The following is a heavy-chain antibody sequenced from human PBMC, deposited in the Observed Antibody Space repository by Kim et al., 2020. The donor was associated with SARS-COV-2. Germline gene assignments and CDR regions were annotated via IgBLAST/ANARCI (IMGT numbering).Heavy chain of an antibody. D-gene: IGHD3-10*01. J-gene: IGHJ4*02. Sequence: GGSLRLSCRGSGFTFGDYAINWVRQAPGKGLEWVGFIRAKSYGGAIEYAASVKGRFTISRDDSKGFAYLQMDSLKTEDTAIYFCSNGLYYFDNWGQGTPV. CDR3: SNGLYYFDN. CDR1: GFTFGDYA. CDR2: IRAKSYGGAI. V-gene: IGHV3-49*04.